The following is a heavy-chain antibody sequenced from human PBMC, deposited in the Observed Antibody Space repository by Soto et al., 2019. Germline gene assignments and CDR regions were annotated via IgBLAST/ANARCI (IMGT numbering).Heavy chain of an antibody. CDR2: ISYDGSNK. D-gene: IGHD1-1*01. CDR1: GFPFSSYG. V-gene: IGHV3-30*18. CDR3: AKDQTTTLHNWFEP. Sequence: WGSLRLSCAASGFPFSSYGMHWVRQAPGKGLEWVAVISYDGSNKYYADSVKGRFTISRDNSKNTLYLQMNSLRAEDTAVYYCAKDQTTTLHNWFEPWGEGNMVTVSS. J-gene: IGHJ5*02.